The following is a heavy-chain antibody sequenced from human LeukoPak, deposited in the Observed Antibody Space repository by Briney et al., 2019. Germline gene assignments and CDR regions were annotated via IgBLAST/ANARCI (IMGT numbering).Heavy chain of an antibody. CDR1: GFXFSTYK. J-gene: IGHJ4*02. CDR3: ARTDTTMGTFDY. CDR2: ISSSSTYI. D-gene: IGHD5-18*01. Sequence: PGGSLRLSCAVSGFXFSTYKINWVRQAPGKGLEWISSISSSSTYISYADSVKGRFTISRDNAKNSLYLQMNSLRAEDTAVYYCARTDTTMGTFDYWGQGTLVTVSS. V-gene: IGHV3-21*01.